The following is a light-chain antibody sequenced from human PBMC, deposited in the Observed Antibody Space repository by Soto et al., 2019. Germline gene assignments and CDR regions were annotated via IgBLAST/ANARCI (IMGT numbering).Light chain of an antibody. CDR3: HQYHLWPWT. V-gene: IGKV3D-20*01. Sequence: EIVLTQSPATLSLSPGERATLSCGVSQSVSSSYLAWYQQKPGLAPRLLIYDASSRATGIPDRFSGSGSGTDFTLTISRLQSEDFAVYYCHQYHLWPWTFGQGTKVDNK. J-gene: IGKJ1*01. CDR2: DAS. CDR1: QSVSSSY.